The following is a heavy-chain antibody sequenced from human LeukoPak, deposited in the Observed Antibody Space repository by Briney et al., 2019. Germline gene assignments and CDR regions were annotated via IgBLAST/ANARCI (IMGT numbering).Heavy chain of an antibody. CDR2: ISWNIDNI. J-gene: IGHJ4*02. V-gene: IGHV3-9*01. CDR3: AKDYDYGFDY. CDR1: GFTFDDYA. D-gene: IGHD4-17*01. Sequence: GRSLRLSCAASGFTFDDYAMHWVRQAPGKGLEWVSGISWNIDNIDYAGSVRGRFTISRDNAKNSLYLQMNSLRAEDTALYYCAKDYDYGFDYWGQGTLVTVSS.